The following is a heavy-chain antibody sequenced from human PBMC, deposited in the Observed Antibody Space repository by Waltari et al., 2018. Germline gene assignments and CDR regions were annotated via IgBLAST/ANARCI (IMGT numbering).Heavy chain of an antibody. Sequence: QVQLVQSGAEVKKPGSSVKVSCKASGGTFSSYAIRWVRQAPGQGLHWMEGIIPIFGTANYAQKFQARFTITADESTSTAYMELSSLRSEDTAVYYCAKYDSSGWYGAGWYFDLWGRGTLVTVSS. D-gene: IGHD6-19*01. CDR3: AKYDSSGWYGAGWYFDL. V-gene: IGHV1-69*01. CDR1: GGTFSSYA. CDR2: IIPIFGTA. J-gene: IGHJ2*01.